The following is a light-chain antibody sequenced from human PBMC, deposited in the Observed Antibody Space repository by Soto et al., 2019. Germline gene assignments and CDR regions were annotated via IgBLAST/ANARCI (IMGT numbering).Light chain of an antibody. J-gene: IGKJ1*01. Sequence: DIQMTKSPSTLSASVGDRVTIPCRASQSISSRLACYQQKPGKAPKLLISKAASLESGFPSRFSGSGSGTEFTLTIRSRQPDEFATYYCHEYNTYLWTFAQGTKVDIK. CDR1: QSISSR. CDR3: HEYNTYLWT. V-gene: IGKV1-5*03. CDR2: KAA.